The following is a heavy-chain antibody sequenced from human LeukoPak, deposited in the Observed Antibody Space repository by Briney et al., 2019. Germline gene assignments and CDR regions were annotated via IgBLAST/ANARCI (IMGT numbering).Heavy chain of an antibody. CDR1: GGSISSYY. Sequence: SETLSLTCTVSGGSISSYYWSWLRQPPGKGLEWIGYIYYSGSTNYSPSLKSRATISVDTSKNQFSLKLNSVTAADTAVYYCARGDYSSGYYYYFDYWGQGTLVTVSS. V-gene: IGHV4-59*01. CDR2: IYYSGST. J-gene: IGHJ4*02. CDR3: ARGDYSSGYYYYFDY. D-gene: IGHD3-22*01.